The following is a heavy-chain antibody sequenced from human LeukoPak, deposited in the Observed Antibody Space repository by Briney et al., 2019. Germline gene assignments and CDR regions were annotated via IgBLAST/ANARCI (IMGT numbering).Heavy chain of an antibody. CDR2: INPSGGST. CDR3: ARASVGIAASETSNGIFDY. CDR1: GYTFTSYY. J-gene: IGHJ4*02. V-gene: IGHV1-46*01. D-gene: IGHD6-13*01. Sequence: ASVKVSCKASGYTFTSYYMHWVRQAPGQGLEWMGIINPSGGSTSYAQKFQGRVTMTRDTSTSTAYMELSSLRSEDTAVYYCARASVGIAASETSNGIFDYWGQGTLVTVSS.